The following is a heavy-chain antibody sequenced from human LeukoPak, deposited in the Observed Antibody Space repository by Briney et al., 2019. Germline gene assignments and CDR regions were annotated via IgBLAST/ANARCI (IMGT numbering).Heavy chain of an antibody. V-gene: IGHV3-64D*09. CDR3: VKGSSGGYYDDLEY. CDR1: GFTFSSYA. D-gene: IGHD1-26*01. J-gene: IGHJ4*02. CDR2: ISSNGGST. Sequence: GGSLRLSCSASGFTFSSYAMHWVRQAPGKGLEYVSGISSNGGSTDYTDSVKGRFTISRDNSKNTLYLQMSSLRTEDTAVHYCVKGSSGGYYDDLEYWGQGTLVTVSS.